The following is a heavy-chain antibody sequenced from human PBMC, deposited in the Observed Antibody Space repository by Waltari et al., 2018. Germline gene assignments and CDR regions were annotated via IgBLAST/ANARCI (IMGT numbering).Heavy chain of an antibody. D-gene: IGHD3-10*01. J-gene: IGHJ4*02. CDR3: ANRPYYYGSGSIGDY. CDR2: ISGSGGST. CDR1: GFTFSSYA. V-gene: IGHV3-23*04. Sequence: EVQLVESGGGLVQPGGSLRLSCAASGFTFSSYAMSWVRQAPGKGLEWVSAISGSGGSTHYADSVKGRFTISRDNSKNTLYLQMNSLRAEDTAVYYCANRPYYYGSGSIGDYWGQGTLVTVSS.